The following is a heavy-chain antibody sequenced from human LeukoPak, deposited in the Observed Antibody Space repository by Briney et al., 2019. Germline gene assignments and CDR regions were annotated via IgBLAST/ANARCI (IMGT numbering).Heavy chain of an antibody. V-gene: IGHV1-18*01. J-gene: IGHJ4*02. Sequence: GASVKVSCKASGYTFTSYGIRGVRQAPGQGLEWMGCISAYNGNTNYAQKLQGRVTMTTDTSTSTAYTELLSLRSDDTAVYYCPRERQQRLVRGFDSWGQGTLVTVSS. D-gene: IGHD6-13*01. CDR2: ISAYNGNT. CDR1: GYTFTSYG. CDR3: PRERQQRLVRGFDS.